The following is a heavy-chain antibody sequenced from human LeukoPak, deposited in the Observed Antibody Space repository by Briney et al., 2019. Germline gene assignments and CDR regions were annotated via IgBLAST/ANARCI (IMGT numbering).Heavy chain of an antibody. CDR1: GYRFTSYW. V-gene: IGHV5-51*01. Sequence: GESLKISFKGSGYRFTSYWIGWVRPMPGKGLGWMGTIYPGDSDTRYSPSFQGQVTISADKSISTAYLQWSSLKASDTAMYYCARDHCGGDCYSGPYYYYYGMDVWGQGTTVTVSS. J-gene: IGHJ6*02. CDR3: ARDHCGGDCYSGPYYYYYGMDV. D-gene: IGHD2-21*02. CDR2: IYPGDSDT.